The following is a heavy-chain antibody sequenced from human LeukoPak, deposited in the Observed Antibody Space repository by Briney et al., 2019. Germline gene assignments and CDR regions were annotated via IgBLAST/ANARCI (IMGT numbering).Heavy chain of an antibody. CDR1: GLAFSTFA. V-gene: IGHV3-23*01. CDR3: TKELHVAVAVADYYYFYMDV. J-gene: IGHJ6*03. D-gene: IGHD6-19*01. Sequence: GGSLRLSCAASGLAFSTFAMGWVRQSPGKGLECLSTINGGGNTTFYSDSVKGRFTISRDNSKNTLFLHMDSLRPDDTAIYYCTKELHVAVAVADYYYFYMDVWGSGTAVTVSS. CDR2: INGGGNTT.